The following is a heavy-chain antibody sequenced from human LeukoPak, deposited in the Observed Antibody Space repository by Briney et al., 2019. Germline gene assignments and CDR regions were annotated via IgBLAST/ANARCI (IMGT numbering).Heavy chain of an antibody. CDR2: MNPNSGNT. V-gene: IGHV1-8*01. CDR1: GYTFTSYD. D-gene: IGHD4-17*01. Sequence: ASVKVSCKASGYTFTSYDINWVRQATGQGLEWMGWMNPNSGNTGYAQKFQGRVTMTRNTSISTAYMELSSLRSEDTAVYYCARYDYGDYGAGYWGQGTLVTVSS. J-gene: IGHJ4*02. CDR3: ARYDYGDYGAGY.